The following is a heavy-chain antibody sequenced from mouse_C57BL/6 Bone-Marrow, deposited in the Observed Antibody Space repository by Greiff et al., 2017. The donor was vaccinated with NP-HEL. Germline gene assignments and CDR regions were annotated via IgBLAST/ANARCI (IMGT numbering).Heavy chain of an antibody. Sequence: VQLQQSGPELVKPGASVKISCKASGYAFSSSWMNWVKQRPGKGLEWIGRIYPGDGDTNYNGKFKGKATLTADKSSSTAYMQLSSLTSEDSAVYFCARRGDYGSSYVDWYFDVWGTGTTVTVSS. CDR3: ARRGDYGSSYVDWYFDV. CDR1: GYAFSSSW. J-gene: IGHJ1*03. CDR2: IYPGDGDT. V-gene: IGHV1-82*01. D-gene: IGHD1-1*01.